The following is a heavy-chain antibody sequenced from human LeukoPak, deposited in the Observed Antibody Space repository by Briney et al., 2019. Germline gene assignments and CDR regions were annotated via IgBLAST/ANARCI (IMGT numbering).Heavy chain of an antibody. V-gene: IGHV1-2*02. J-gene: IGHJ1*01. CDR3: ATMVRGLLGYFQH. CDR1: GYTFTGYY. CDR2: INPNSGGT. Sequence: ASVKVSCTASGYTFTGYYMHWVRQAPGQGLEWMGWINPNSGGTNYAQKFQGRVTMTRDTSISTAYMELSRLRSDDTAVYYCATMVRGLLGYFQHWGQGTLVTVSS. D-gene: IGHD3-10*01.